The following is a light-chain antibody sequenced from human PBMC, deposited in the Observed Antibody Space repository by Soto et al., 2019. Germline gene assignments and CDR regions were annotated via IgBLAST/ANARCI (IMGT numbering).Light chain of an antibody. J-gene: IGKJ2*01. CDR2: TAS. CDR3: LQDYDFPYT. CDR1: QGISSW. Sequence: DIQMTQSTSSVSASVGDIVTITCRASQGISSWLAWYQQTPGKAPQLLIYTASSLPSGAPSSFAGSGSGTDFTLTINDLQPEDVATYFCLQDYDFPYTFGQGTKVDIK. V-gene: IGKV1-12*01.